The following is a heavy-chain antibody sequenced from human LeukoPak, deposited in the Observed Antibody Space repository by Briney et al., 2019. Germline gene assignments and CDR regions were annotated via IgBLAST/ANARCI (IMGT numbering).Heavy chain of an antibody. CDR2: IYSGGST. J-gene: IGHJ4*02. CDR1: GFTVSSNY. V-gene: IGHV3-53*01. Sequence: GGSLRLSCAASGFTVSSNYMSWVRQAPGKGLEWVSVIYSGGSTYYADSVKGRFTISRDNAKNSLYLQMNSLRAEDTAVYYCAKEMQGYHSSSPIDYWGQGTLVTVSS. D-gene: IGHD6-6*01. CDR3: AKEMQGYHSSSPIDY.